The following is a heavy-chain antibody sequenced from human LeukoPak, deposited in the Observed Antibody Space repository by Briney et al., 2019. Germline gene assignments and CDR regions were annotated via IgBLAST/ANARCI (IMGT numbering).Heavy chain of an antibody. Sequence: SETLSLICTVSGGSISSYYWSWIRQPPGKGLEWIGYIYYSGSTNYNPSLKSRVTISVDTSKNQFSLKLSSVTAADTAVYYRARDSTAAAFDIWGQGTMVTVSS. D-gene: IGHD1-14*01. CDR1: GGSISSYY. V-gene: IGHV4-59*01. CDR2: IYYSGST. CDR3: ARDSTAAAFDI. J-gene: IGHJ3*02.